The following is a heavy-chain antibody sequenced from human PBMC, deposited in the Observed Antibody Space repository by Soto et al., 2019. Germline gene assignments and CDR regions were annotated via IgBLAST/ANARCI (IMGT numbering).Heavy chain of an antibody. J-gene: IGHJ3*02. CDR3: ARHGYYYDSSGAFDI. Sequence: SETLSLTCTVSGGSISSYYWSWIRQPPGKGLEWIGYIYYSGSTNYNPSLKSRVTISVDTSKNQFSLKLSSVTAADTAVYYCARHGYYYDSSGAFDIWGQGTMVTVSS. CDR2: IYYSGST. CDR1: GGSISSYY. V-gene: IGHV4-59*08. D-gene: IGHD3-22*01.